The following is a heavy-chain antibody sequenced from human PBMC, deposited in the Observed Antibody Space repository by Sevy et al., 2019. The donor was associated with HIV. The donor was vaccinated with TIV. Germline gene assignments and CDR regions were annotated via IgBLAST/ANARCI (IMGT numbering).Heavy chain of an antibody. CDR2: VSHSGNT. D-gene: IGHD2-2*02. CDR1: GDSINTYY. CDR3: ARLRWDLVVVPGATPGCYFDS. V-gene: IGHV4-59*08. Sequence: SETLSLTCTVSGDSINTYYWSWIRQPPGKGLEWIGYVSHSGNTNYNPSPKGRVSMSVVTSTNQFSLKVKSVTAADTAVYYCARLRWDLVVVPGATPGCYFDSWGQGTLVTVSS. J-gene: IGHJ4*02.